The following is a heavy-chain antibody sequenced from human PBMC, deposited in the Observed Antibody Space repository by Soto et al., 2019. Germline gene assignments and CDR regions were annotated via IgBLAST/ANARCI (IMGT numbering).Heavy chain of an antibody. CDR1: GSTFTSYD. CDR3: ARVGRFRAAAGKRDDYYYGMDV. CDR2: MNPNSGNT. Sequence: GASVKVSCKASGSTFTSYDINWVRQATGQGLEWMGWMNPNSGNTGYAQKFQGRVTMTRNTSIRTAYMELSSLRSEDTAVYYCARVGRFRAAAGKRDDYYYGMDVWGQGTTVTVSS. J-gene: IGHJ6*02. V-gene: IGHV1-8*01. D-gene: IGHD6-13*01.